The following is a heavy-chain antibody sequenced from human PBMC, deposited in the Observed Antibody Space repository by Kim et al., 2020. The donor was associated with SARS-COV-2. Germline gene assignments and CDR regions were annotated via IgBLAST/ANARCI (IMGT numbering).Heavy chain of an antibody. D-gene: IGHD4-17*01. CDR1: GFTFSTYW. CDR2: INDDGSST. Sequence: GGSLRLSCAASGFTFSTYWMHWVRQIPGKGLVWVSRINDDGSSTTYADSVKGRFTISRDNAKNTLYLQMNSLRAEDTAVYYCARDRYGGNPDYWGQGTLVTVSS. V-gene: IGHV3-74*01. J-gene: IGHJ4*02. CDR3: ARDRYGGNPDY.